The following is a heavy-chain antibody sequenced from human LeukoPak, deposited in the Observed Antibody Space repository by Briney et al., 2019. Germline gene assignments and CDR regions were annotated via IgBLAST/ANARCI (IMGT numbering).Heavy chain of an antibody. CDR3: AYHGGPFDY. V-gene: IGHV4-39*01. Sequence: SETLSLTCTVSGGSISSSSYYWGWIRQPPGKGLEWIGSIYYSGSTYYNPSLKSRVTISVDTSKNQFSLKLNSVTAADTAVYYCAYHGGPFDYWGRGTLVTVSS. J-gene: IGHJ4*02. D-gene: IGHD3-10*01. CDR1: GGSISSSSYY. CDR2: IYYSGST.